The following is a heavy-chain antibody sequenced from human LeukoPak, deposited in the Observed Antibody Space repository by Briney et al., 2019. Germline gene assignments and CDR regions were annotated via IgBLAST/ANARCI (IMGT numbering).Heavy chain of an antibody. CDR3: ARSGASDYDSSGPKYFDY. Sequence: SETLSLTCAVYGGSFSGYYWSWIRQPPGKGLEWIGEINHSGSTNYNPSLKSRVTISVDTSKNQFSLKLSSVTAADTAVYYCARSGASDYDSSGPKYFDYWGQGILVTVSS. CDR1: GGSFSGYY. V-gene: IGHV4-34*01. D-gene: IGHD3-22*01. J-gene: IGHJ4*02. CDR2: INHSGST.